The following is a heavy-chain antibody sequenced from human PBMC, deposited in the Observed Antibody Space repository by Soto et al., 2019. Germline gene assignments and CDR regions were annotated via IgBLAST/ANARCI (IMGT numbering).Heavy chain of an antibody. V-gene: IGHV1-3*01. CDR2: INAGNGNT. D-gene: IGHD6-13*01. J-gene: IGHJ4*02. CDR1: GYTFTSYA. CDR3: AKDRGYYSSSWPFY. Sequence: ASVKVSCKASGYTFTSYAMLWVRQAPGQRLEWMGWINAGNGNTKYSQKFQGRVTITRDTSASTAYMELSSLRSEDTAVYYCAKDRGYYSSSWPFYWGQGTLVTVSS.